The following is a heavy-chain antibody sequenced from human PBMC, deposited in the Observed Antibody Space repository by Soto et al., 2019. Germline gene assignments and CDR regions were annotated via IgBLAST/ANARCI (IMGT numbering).Heavy chain of an antibody. V-gene: IGHV5-10-1*01. CDR1: GYTFTTFW. Sequence: PGESLKISCTGFGYTFTTFWISWVRQMPGKGLEWMGRIDPSDSYSIYSPSFQGHVSISADKSISTAYLQWSSLEASDTAMYYCARIYCTSVTCDSRFDPWGQGTLVTVSS. D-gene: IGHD2-8*02. J-gene: IGHJ5*02. CDR2: IDPSDSYS. CDR3: ARIYCTSVTCDSRFDP.